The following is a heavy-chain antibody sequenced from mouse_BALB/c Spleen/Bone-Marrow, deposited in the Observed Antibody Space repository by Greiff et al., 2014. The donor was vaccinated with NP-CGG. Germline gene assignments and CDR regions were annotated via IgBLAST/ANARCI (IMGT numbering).Heavy chain of an antibody. V-gene: IGHV1-4*02. CDR2: INPSRGYT. D-gene: IGHD1-1*01. Sequence: VMLVESAAELARPGASVKMSCRASGYTFTTYTIQWVKQRPGQGLEWIGYINPSRGYTEYNQKFKDKTTLTADKSSSTAYMQLSSLTSEDSAVYYCAREGTYYAYFDYWGQGTTLTVSS. J-gene: IGHJ2*01. CDR1: GYTFTTYT. CDR3: AREGTYYAYFDY.